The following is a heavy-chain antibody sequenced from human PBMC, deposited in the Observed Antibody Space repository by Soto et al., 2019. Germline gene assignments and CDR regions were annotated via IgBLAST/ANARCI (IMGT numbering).Heavy chain of an antibody. CDR2: ISYDGSNK. D-gene: IGHD6-6*01. CDR3: ARDMGQYSSSSFLYYYYGMDV. Sequence: QVQLVESGGGVVQPGRSLRLSCAASGFTFSSYAMHWVRQAPGKGLEWVAVISYDGSNKYYADSVKGRFTISRDNSKNTLYLQINRLKAEDTAVYYCARDMGQYSSSSFLYYYYGMDVWGQGTTVTVSS. CDR1: GFTFSSYA. J-gene: IGHJ6*02. V-gene: IGHV3-30-3*01.